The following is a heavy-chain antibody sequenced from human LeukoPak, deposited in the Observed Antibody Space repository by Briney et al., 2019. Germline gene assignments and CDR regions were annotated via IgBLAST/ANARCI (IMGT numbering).Heavy chain of an antibody. V-gene: IGHV3-23*01. CDR3: AKYAKTTAVAGFDS. CDR2: INGRGSNT. D-gene: IGHD6-19*01. J-gene: IGHJ4*02. CDR1: GFSFSSYA. Sequence: GGSLRLSCAASGFSFSSYAMTWVRQAPGKGLEWVSSINGRGSNTSYADSVQGRFTISRDNSKNTLYLQMNSLRAEDTAVYFCAKYAKTTAVAGFDSWGQGALVTVSS.